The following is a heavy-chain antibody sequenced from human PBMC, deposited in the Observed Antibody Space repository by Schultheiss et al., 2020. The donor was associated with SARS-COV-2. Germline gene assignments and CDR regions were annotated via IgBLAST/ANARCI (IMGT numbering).Heavy chain of an antibody. Sequence: GRSLRLSCAASGFTFSSYGMHWVRQATGKGLEWVAVIWYDGSNKYYAESVKGRFTISRDNSKNTLYLQMNSLRAEDTAVYYCAREYGSSWFYFDYWGQGTLVTGSS. V-gene: IGHV3-33*08. CDR3: AREYGSSWFYFDY. J-gene: IGHJ4*02. CDR1: GFTFSSYG. D-gene: IGHD6-13*01. CDR2: IWYDGSNK.